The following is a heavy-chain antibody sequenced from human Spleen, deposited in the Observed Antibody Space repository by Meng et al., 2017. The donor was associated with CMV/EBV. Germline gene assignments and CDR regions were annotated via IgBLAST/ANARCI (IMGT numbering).Heavy chain of an antibody. CDR2: IYHSGST. V-gene: IGHV4-59*01. J-gene: IGHJ3*02. Sequence: GSLRLSCTVSGASISGYYWNWIRQPPGKGLEWIGHIYHSGSTNNNPSLKSRVTISLDTSKNHLSLKLSSVTAADTAAYYCAKGESYDILTGYYPLIGAFDIWGQGTMVTVSS. CDR3: AKGESYDILTGYYPLIGAFDI. CDR1: GASISGYY. D-gene: IGHD3-9*01.